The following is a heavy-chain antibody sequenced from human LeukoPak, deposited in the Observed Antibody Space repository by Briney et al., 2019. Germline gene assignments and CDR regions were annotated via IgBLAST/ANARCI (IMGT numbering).Heavy chain of an antibody. V-gene: IGHV3-74*01. CDR2: INRDGSST. CDR1: GFTFSNYW. Sequence: GGSLRLSCAASGFTFSNYWMHWVRQAPGKGLVWVSSINRDGSSTSHVDSVKGRFTISRDNAKNTLYLQMNSLRAEDTAAYYCVRALVVPAAMGAFDILGEGTMVTVSS. J-gene: IGHJ3*02. D-gene: IGHD2-2*01. CDR3: VRALVVPAAMGAFDI.